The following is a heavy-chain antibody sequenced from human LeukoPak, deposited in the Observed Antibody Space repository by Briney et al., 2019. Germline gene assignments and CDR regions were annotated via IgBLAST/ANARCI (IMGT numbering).Heavy chain of an antibody. Sequence: GGSLRLSCAASGFTFSSYAMSWVRQAPGKGLEWVSGISGSGGSTYYADSVKGQFTISRDNSKNTLFLQMNSLRADDTAVYYCAKKRGGDGYTESWGQGTLVTVSS. D-gene: IGHD5-24*01. J-gene: IGHJ4*02. V-gene: IGHV3-23*01. CDR1: GFTFSSYA. CDR3: AKKRGGDGYTES. CDR2: ISGSGGST.